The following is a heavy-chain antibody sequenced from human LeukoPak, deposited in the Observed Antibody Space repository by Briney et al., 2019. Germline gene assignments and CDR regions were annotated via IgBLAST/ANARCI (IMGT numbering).Heavy chain of an antibody. V-gene: IGHV3-23*01. D-gene: IGHD3-22*01. CDR2: ISGSGGST. CDR3: ARVRYDRSGYFYGMDV. CDR1: GFTFSSYA. Sequence: GGSLRLSCAASGFTFSSYAMSWVRQAPGKGLEWVSAISGSGGSTYYADSVKGRFTISRDNSKNTLYLQMNSLRAEDTAVYHCARVRYDRSGYFYGMDVWGQGTTVTVSS. J-gene: IGHJ6*02.